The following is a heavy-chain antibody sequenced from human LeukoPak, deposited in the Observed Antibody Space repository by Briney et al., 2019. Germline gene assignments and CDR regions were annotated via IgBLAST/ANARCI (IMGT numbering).Heavy chain of an antibody. J-gene: IGHJ4*02. D-gene: IGHD3-22*01. CDR2: IYYSGST. V-gene: IGHV4-59*08. Sequence: SETLSLTCTVSGGSISSYYWGWIRQPPGKGLEWIGYIYYSGSTNYNPSLKSRVTISVDTSKNQFSLKLSSVTAADTAVYYCARREGTAYYYDSSGYYVYWGQGTLVTVSS. CDR3: ARREGTAYYYDSSGYYVY. CDR1: GGSISSYY.